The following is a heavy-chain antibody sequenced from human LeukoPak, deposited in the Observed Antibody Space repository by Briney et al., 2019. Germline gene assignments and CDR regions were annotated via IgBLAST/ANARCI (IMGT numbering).Heavy chain of an antibody. Sequence: PGGSLRLSCAASGFTFSSYPMTWVRQAPGKGPEWVSFISDSGGITYYADSVKGRFTISRDNSRNTLYLQMNSLRGDDTAVYYCAKDVGKWESLHFFDYWGQGTLVTVSS. D-gene: IGHD1-26*01. J-gene: IGHJ4*02. CDR3: AKDVGKWESLHFFDY. V-gene: IGHV3-23*01. CDR1: GFTFSSYP. CDR2: ISDSGGIT.